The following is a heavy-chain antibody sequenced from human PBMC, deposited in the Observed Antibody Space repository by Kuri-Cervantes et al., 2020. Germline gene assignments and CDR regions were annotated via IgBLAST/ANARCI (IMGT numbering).Heavy chain of an antibody. J-gene: IGHJ3*02. CDR1: GFTFSSYW. D-gene: IGHD4-17*01. CDR3: ASGDYVRGAFDI. V-gene: IGHV3-7*01. CDR2: IKQDGSEK. Sequence: GESLKISCAASGFTFSSYWMSWVRQAPGKGLEWVANIKQDGSEKYYVDSVKGRFTISRDNAKNSLYLQMNSLRAEDTAVYYCASGDYVRGAFDIWGQGTMVTDSS.